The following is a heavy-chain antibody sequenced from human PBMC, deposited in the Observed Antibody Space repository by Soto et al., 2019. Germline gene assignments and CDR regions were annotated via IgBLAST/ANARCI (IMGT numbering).Heavy chain of an antibody. CDR3: ARASSGRSYYYGMDV. J-gene: IGHJ6*02. V-gene: IGHV3-30*03. CDR1: GFTFSSYG. CDR2: ISYDGSNK. Sequence: QVQLVESGGGVVQPGRSLRLSCAASGFTFSSYGMHWVRQAPGKGLEWVAVISYDGSNKYYADSVKGRFTISRDNSTNTLYLQMNSLRAEDTAVYYCARASSGRSYYYGMDVWGQGTTVTVSS. D-gene: IGHD6-19*01.